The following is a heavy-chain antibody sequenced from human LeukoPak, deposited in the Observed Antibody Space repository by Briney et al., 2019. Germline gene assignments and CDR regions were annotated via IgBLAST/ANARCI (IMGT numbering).Heavy chain of an antibody. CDR3: VRFGSRWFLDY. Sequence: GGSLRLSCAASGFTFSSYEMNCVRQAPGKGREWGSYIRSSSAIYYADSVKGRFTITSANAKNSLYLQMNSLRAEDTAVYYCVRFGSRWFLDYWGQGTLVTVSS. J-gene: IGHJ4*02. V-gene: IGHV3-48*03. CDR2: IRSSSAI. CDR1: GFTFSSYE. D-gene: IGHD6-13*01.